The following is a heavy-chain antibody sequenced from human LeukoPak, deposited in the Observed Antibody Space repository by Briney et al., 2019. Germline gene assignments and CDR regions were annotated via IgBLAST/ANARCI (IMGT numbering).Heavy chain of an antibody. J-gene: IGHJ4*02. CDR1: GFTFSRYW. V-gene: IGHV3-48*03. CDR3: ARDLGYCSGGSCHSLIDY. Sequence: GGSLRLSCAASGFTFSRYWMNWVRQAPGKGLQWVSYISSSGNTIYYADSVKGRFTISRDNAKNSLYLQMNSLRAEDTAVYYCARDLGYCSGGSCHSLIDYWGQGTLVTVSS. CDR2: ISSSGNTI. D-gene: IGHD2-15*01.